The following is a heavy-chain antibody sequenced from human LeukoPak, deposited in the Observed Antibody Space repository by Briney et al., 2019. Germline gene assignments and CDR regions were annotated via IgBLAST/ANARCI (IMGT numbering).Heavy chain of an antibody. CDR2: IVPILGIA. D-gene: IGHD2-15*01. Sequence: SVNVSCKASGRTFSRYAISWLRQAPGQGLEWMGRIVPILGIANYAQKFQGRVTITDDKSTSTTYIQLISLRSEDTSLCYCPRDQAANAVDGYFDLWARGPVVRVS. CDR1: GRTFSRYA. CDR3: PRDQAANAVDGYFDL. J-gene: IGHJ2*01. V-gene: IGHV1-69*04.